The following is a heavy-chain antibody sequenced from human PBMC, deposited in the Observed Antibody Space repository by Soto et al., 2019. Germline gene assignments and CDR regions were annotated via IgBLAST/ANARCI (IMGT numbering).Heavy chain of an antibody. CDR3: ARDRVSGYSSGWYSGDYYGMDV. J-gene: IGHJ6*02. Sequence: KQSQTLSLTCAISGDSVSSNSAAWNWIRQSPSRGLEWLGRTYYRSKWYNDYAVSVKSRITINPDTSKNQFSLQLNSVTPEDTAVYYCARDRVSGYSSGWYSGDYYGMDVWGQGTTVTVSS. CDR2: TYYRSKWYN. D-gene: IGHD6-19*01. CDR1: GDSVSSNSAA. V-gene: IGHV6-1*01.